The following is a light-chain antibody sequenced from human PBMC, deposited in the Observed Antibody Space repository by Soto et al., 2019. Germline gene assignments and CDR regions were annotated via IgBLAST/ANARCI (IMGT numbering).Light chain of an antibody. CDR1: SSDVGGYNY. CDR3: SSYTSSSTRLYV. Sequence: QSALTQPASVSGSPGQSITISCTGTSSDVGGYNYVSWYQQHPGKAPKLMIYDVSNRPSGVSNRFSGSKSGNTASLTISGLQAEDEADYYCSSYTSSSTRLYVFETGTKVTVL. J-gene: IGLJ1*01. CDR2: DVS. V-gene: IGLV2-14*01.